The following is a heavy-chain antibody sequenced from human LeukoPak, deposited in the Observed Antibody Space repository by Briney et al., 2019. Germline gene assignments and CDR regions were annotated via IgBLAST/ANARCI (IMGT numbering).Heavy chain of an antibody. CDR1: GGTFSSYA. CDR2: IIPIFGTA. Sequence: SVKVSCKASGGTFSSYAISWVRQAPGQGLEWMGGIIPIFGTANYAQKFQGRVTITADESTSTAYMELSSLRSEDTAVYYCARENSGSYYFDYWGQGTLVTVSS. CDR3: ARENSGSYYFDY. V-gene: IGHV1-69*13. D-gene: IGHD1-26*01. J-gene: IGHJ4*02.